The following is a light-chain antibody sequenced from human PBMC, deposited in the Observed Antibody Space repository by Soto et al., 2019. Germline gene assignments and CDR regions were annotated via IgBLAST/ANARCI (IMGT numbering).Light chain of an antibody. CDR3: QQYNSYWT. V-gene: IGKV1-5*01. Sequence: DIRMTQSPSTLSAFVGDRVTITCRASQSMSLSLAWYQQKPGKAPDLLISDASNLERGVPSRFSGSGSGTEFTLTISSLQPDDFATYYCQQYNSYWTFGPGTKVDIK. J-gene: IGKJ1*01. CDR2: DAS. CDR1: QSMSLS.